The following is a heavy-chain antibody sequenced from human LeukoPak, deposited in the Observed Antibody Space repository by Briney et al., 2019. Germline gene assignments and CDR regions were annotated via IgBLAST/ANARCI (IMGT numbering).Heavy chain of an antibody. CDR2: INSDGTST. Sequence: GGSLRLSCAASGFTFSSYWMHWVRQAPGKGLVWVSRINSDGTSTSYADSVKGRFTISRDNSKNTLYLQMNSLRAEDTAVYYCAKDRYRDSSGYFSGENDYWGQGTLVTVSS. J-gene: IGHJ4*02. CDR1: GFTFSSYW. V-gene: IGHV3-74*01. CDR3: AKDRYRDSSGYFSGENDY. D-gene: IGHD3-22*01.